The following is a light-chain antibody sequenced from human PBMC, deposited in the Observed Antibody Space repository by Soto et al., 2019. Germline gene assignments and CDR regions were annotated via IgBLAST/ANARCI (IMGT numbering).Light chain of an antibody. CDR2: DAS. Sequence: EIVMTQSPATLSVSPGERATLSCRAGQSIRSNYVAWYQQKPGQAPRLLIYDASNRATGIPARFSGSGSGTDFTLTISSREPEDFAVYYCQQRSNWVITFGQGTRLEI. V-gene: IGKV3D-20*02. J-gene: IGKJ5*01. CDR1: QSIRSNY. CDR3: QQRSNWVIT.